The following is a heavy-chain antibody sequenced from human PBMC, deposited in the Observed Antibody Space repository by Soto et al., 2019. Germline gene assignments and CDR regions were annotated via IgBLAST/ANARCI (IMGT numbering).Heavy chain of an antibody. CDR3: ARESLPYDFWSGYSFAPSGALDY. Sequence: ASVKVSCKASGYTFTSYYMHWVRQAPGQGLEWMGIINPSGGSTSYAQKFQGRVTMTRDTSTSTVYMELSSLRSEDTAVYYCARESLPYDFWSGYSFAPSGALDYWGQGTLVTVSS. D-gene: IGHD3-3*01. CDR1: GYTFTSYY. J-gene: IGHJ4*02. V-gene: IGHV1-46*01. CDR2: INPSGGST.